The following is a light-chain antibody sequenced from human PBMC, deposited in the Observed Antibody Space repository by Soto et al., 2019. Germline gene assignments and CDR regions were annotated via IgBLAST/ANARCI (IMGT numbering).Light chain of an antibody. CDR3: EQYNYNWT. J-gene: IGKJ1*01. CDR2: KAF. V-gene: IGKV1-5*03. Sequence: DIQMTQSPSTLSASVGDRVTITCRASQSISSWLAWYQQKPGTAPNLLIYKAFTFQGGVTSRFSGSGCGTEFTLTISSLQPDYSATYYCEQYNYNWTFGQGTKVEIK. CDR1: QSISSW.